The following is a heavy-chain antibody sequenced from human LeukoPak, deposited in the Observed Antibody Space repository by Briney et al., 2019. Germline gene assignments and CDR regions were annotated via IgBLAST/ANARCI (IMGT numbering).Heavy chain of an antibody. Sequence: SETLSLTCAVSGYSISSGYYWGWIRQPPGKGLEWIGSTYHSGSTYYNPSLKSRVTISVDTSKNQFSLKLSSVTAADTAVYYCASTLVDYDFWSGYYHFDYWGQGTLVTVSS. J-gene: IGHJ4*02. CDR1: GYSISSGYY. V-gene: IGHV4-38-2*01. CDR2: TYHSGST. D-gene: IGHD3-3*01. CDR3: ASTLVDYDFWSGYYHFDY.